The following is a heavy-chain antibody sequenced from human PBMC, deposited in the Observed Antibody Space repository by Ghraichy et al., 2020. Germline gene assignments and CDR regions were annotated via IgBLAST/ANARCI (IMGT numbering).Heavy chain of an antibody. CDR1: GGSFSGYY. CDR3: ARRTKYCSSTSCYLTYSYGMDV. D-gene: IGHD2-2*01. J-gene: IGHJ6*02. V-gene: IGHV4-34*01. Sequence: SQTLSLTCAVYGGSFSGYYWSWIRQPPGKGLEWIGEINHSGSTNYNPSLKSRVTISVDTSKNQFSLKLSSVTAADTAVYYCARRTKYCSSTSCYLTYSYGMDVWGQGTTVTVSS. CDR2: INHSGST.